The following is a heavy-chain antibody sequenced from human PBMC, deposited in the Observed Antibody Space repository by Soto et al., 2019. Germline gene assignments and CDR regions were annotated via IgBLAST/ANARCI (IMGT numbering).Heavy chain of an antibody. CDR1: GYTFTSYD. Sequence: ASVKVSFKASGYTFTSYDINWLRQATGQGLEWMGWMNPNSGNTGYAQKFQGRVTMTRNTSISTAYMELSSLRSEDTAVYYCARDPAENYDFWSGYVDAFDIWGQGTMVTVSS. J-gene: IGHJ3*02. CDR3: ARDPAENYDFWSGYVDAFDI. V-gene: IGHV1-8*01. D-gene: IGHD3-3*01. CDR2: MNPNSGNT.